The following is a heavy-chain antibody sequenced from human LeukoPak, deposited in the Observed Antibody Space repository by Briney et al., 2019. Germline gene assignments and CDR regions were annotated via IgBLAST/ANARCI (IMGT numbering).Heavy chain of an antibody. CDR2: INHSGST. CDR1: GGSFSGYY. D-gene: IGHD3-9*01. J-gene: IGHJ4*02. V-gene: IGHV4-34*01. Sequence: SETLSLTCAVYGGSFSGYYWSRIRQPPGKGLEWIGEINHSGSTNYNPSLKSRVTISVDTSKNQFSLKLSSVTAADTAVYYCARGMGYDILTGYYPLFDYWGQGTLVTVSS. CDR3: ARGMGYDILTGYYPLFDY.